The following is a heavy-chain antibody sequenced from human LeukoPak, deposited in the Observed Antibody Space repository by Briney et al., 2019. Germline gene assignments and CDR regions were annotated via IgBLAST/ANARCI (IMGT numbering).Heavy chain of an antibody. CDR2: IKSNTDGGTI. D-gene: IGHD2-21*01. CDR1: GFTFTNAW. Sequence: GGSLRLSCAASGFTFTNAWMSWVRQAPGKGLQWVGRIKSNTDGGTIDYAAPVKGRFTIFRDDSRNTLDLQMNSLKIEDTAVHYCTTGDLYCGGDCSLNYWGQGTLVTVSS. CDR3: TTGDLYCGGDCSLNY. V-gene: IGHV3-15*01. J-gene: IGHJ4*02.